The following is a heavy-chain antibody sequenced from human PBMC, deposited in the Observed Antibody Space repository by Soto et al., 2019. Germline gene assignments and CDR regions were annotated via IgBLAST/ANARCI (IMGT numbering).Heavy chain of an antibody. J-gene: IGHJ6*02. CDR2: IYFSGST. Sequence: SETMSLTCTVSGGSISSDDHYWSWISQPPGKGLEWIGYIYFSGSTYYNPSLKSRLTISVDTSKNQFSLKVRSVTAADTARYYCARDNGPDTAMQLPYVYYGMDVWGQGTTVTVSS. CDR3: ARDNGPDTAMQLPYVYYGMDV. CDR1: GGSISSDDHY. V-gene: IGHV4-30-4*01. D-gene: IGHD5-18*01.